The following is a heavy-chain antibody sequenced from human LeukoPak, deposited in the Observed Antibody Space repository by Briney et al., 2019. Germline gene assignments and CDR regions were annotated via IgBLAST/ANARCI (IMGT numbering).Heavy chain of an antibody. V-gene: IGHV3-33*01. Sequence: GGSLRLSCAASGFTFSSYGMAWVRQAPGKGLEWVAVIWYDGSNKYYTDSVKGRFTISRENSKNTLYLQMNSLRAEDTAVYYCARYQGSWYAFDFWGQGTLVTVSS. D-gene: IGHD2-15*01. CDR1: GFTFSSYG. J-gene: IGHJ4*02. CDR3: ARYQGSWYAFDF. CDR2: IWYDGSNK.